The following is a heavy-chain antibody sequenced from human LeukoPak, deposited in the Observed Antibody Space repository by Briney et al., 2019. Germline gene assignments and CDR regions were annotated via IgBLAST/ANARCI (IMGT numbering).Heavy chain of an antibody. CDR1: GGSISSGDYY. CDR2: IYYSGST. D-gene: IGHD6-19*01. CDR3: ARLAVGIDY. Sequence: TSETLSLTCTVSGGSISSGDYYWSWIRQPPGKGLEWIGYIYYSGSTYYNPSLRSRVTISVDTSKNQFSLKLSSVTAADTAVYYCARLAVGIDYWGQGTLVTVSS. J-gene: IGHJ4*02. V-gene: IGHV4-30-4*08.